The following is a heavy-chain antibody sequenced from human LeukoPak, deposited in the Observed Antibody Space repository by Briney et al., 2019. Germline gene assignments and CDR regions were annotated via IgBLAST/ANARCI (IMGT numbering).Heavy chain of an antibody. D-gene: IGHD6-6*01. CDR1: GGSISSYY. J-gene: IGHJ6*03. Sequence: KPSETLSLTCTVSGGSISSYYWSWIRQPPGKGLEWIGYIYYSGSTNYSPSLKSRVTISVDTSKNQFSLKLSSVTAADTAVYYCARVFRAARSLWYYYYMDVWGKGTTVTVSS. CDR2: IYYSGST. CDR3: ARVFRAARSLWYYYYMDV. V-gene: IGHV4-59*01.